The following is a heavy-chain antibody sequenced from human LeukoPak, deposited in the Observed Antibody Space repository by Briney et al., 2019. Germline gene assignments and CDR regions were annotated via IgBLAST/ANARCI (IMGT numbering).Heavy chain of an antibody. CDR1: GYTFTSYA. CDR3: ARDSHWGGSGSDWGHY. Sequence: ASVKVSCKASGYTFTSYAMNWVRQAPGQGLEWMGWINTNTGNPTYAQGFTGRFAFSLDTSVSTAYLQISSLKAEDTAVYYCARDSHWGGSGSDWGHYWGQGTLVTVSS. CDR2: INTNTGNP. V-gene: IGHV7-4-1*02. D-gene: IGHD3-10*01. J-gene: IGHJ4*02.